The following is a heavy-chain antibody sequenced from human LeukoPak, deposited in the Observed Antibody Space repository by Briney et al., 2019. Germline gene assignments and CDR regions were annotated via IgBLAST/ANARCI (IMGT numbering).Heavy chain of an antibody. CDR3: PGSHMEALGPGNNSNP. D-gene: IGHD1-1*01. CDR1: GFTFSGHP. J-gene: IGHJ1*01. V-gene: IGHV3-64*02. Sequence: GGSLRLSCAASGFTFSGHPMHWVRQAPGRGLENIAGISRDGTTTYYADSVKGRFTISRDNSKNTLYLQMGSLGAETMAVYTGPGSHMEALGPGNNSNPGGRATL. CDR2: ISRDGTTT.